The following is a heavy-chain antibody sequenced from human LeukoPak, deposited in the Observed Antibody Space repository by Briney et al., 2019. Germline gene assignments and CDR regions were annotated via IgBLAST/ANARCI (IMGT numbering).Heavy chain of an antibody. J-gene: IGHJ4*02. CDR1: GFTFSSYW. CDR3: ARDFSPFCSSPSCYPGNFDY. D-gene: IGHD2-2*01. Sequence: GGSLRLSCAASGFTFSSYWMTWVRQAPGKGLEWVANIKQDGSEKYYVDSVKGRFTISRDNSKNTLYLQMNSLRAEDTAVYYCARDFSPFCSSPSCYPGNFDYWGQGTLVTVSS. V-gene: IGHV3-7*01. CDR2: IKQDGSEK.